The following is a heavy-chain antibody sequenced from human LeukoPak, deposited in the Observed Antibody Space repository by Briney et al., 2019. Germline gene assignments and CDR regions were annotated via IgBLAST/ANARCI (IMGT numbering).Heavy chain of an antibody. CDR1: GESFSGYY. CDR3: ARNREPAATIDY. J-gene: IGHJ4*02. D-gene: IGHD2-2*01. V-gene: IGHV4-34*01. Sequence: SETLSLTCAVYGESFSGYYWNWIRQPPGKGLEWIGEINHSWSTNYNPSLQSRVTISVDTSKNQFSLRLSSVTAADTAVYFCARNREPAATIDYWGQGTLVTVSS. CDR2: INHSWST.